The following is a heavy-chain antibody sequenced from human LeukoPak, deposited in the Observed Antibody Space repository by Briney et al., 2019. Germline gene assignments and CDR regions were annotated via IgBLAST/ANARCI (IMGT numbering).Heavy chain of an antibody. CDR2: ISSSSSSI. V-gene: IGHV3-48*01. Sequence: GGSLRLSCAASRFTFSSYSMNWVRQAPGKGLEWVSYISSSSSSIYYADSVKGRFTISRDNAKNSLYLQMNSLRAEDTAVYYCAKDRDRTYYYYYMDVWGKGTTVTISS. J-gene: IGHJ6*03. CDR1: RFTFSSYS. CDR3: AKDRDRTYYYYYMDV. D-gene: IGHD3-10*01.